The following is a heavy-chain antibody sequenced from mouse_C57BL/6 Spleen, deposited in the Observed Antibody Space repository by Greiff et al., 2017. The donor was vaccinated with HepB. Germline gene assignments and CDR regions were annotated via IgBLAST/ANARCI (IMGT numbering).Heavy chain of an antibody. J-gene: IGHJ4*01. D-gene: IGHD1-1*01. Sequence: VKVVESGPGLVQPSQSLSITCTVSGFSLTSYGVHWVRQSPGKGLEWLGVIWSGGSTDYNAAFISRLSISKDNSKSQVFFKMNSLQADDTAIYYCARKAHYYGSSYAMDYWGQGTSVTVSS. V-gene: IGHV2-2*01. CDR1: GFSLTSYG. CDR3: ARKAHYYGSSYAMDY. CDR2: IWSGGST.